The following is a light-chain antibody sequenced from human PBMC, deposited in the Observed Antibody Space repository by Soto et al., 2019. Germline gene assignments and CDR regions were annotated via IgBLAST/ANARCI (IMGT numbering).Light chain of an antibody. V-gene: IGKV1-9*01. CDR1: QGISSY. CDR2: AAS. J-gene: IGKJ5*01. Sequence: DIPLTQSPSFLSASVGDRVTITCRASQGISSYLAWYQQKPGKAPKLLIYAASTLQSGVPSRFSGSGSGTEFTLTISSLQPEEFATYYCQQLNSYPPITFGHGTRLEIK. CDR3: QQLNSYPPIT.